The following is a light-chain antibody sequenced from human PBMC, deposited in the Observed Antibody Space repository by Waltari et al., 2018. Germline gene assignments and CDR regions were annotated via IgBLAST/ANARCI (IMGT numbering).Light chain of an antibody. J-gene: IGLJ2*01. CDR3: AVWDDSLNGVV. CDR1: SFNIGSNP. Sequence: QSVLTQPPSASGTLGQRVAISCSGSSFNIGSNPVNWYQQLPRTAPKLLIYNNKQRPSGVPDRFSGSKSGTSASLAISGLQSEDESDYYCAVWDDSLNGVVFGGGTKLTVL. V-gene: IGLV1-44*01. CDR2: NNK.